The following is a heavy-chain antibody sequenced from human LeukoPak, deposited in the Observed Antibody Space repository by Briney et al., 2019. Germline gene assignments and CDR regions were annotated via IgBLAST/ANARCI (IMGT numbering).Heavy chain of an antibody. J-gene: IGHJ4*02. V-gene: IGHV1-46*01. CDR2: INPSDGST. CDR3: ARDVDDSSGYYGYPFDY. CDR1: GYTFTSHY. D-gene: IGHD3-22*01. Sequence: VASVKVSCKASGYTFTSHYMHWVRQAPGQGLEWMGLINPSDGSTSSAQEFQGRVTMTRDTSTSTVYMELSSLRSEDTAVYYCARDVDDSSGYYGYPFDYWGQGTLVTVSS.